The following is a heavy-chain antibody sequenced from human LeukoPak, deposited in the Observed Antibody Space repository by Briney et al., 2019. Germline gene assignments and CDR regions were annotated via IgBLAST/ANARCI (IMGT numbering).Heavy chain of an antibody. Sequence: GGSLRLSCAASGFTFSGSAMHWVRQASGKGLEWVGRIRSKANSYATAYAASVKGRFTISRDDSKNTAYLQMNSLKTEDTAVYYCARDRRLTWELRFDYWGQGTLVTVSS. CDR3: ARDRRLTWELRFDY. CDR2: IRSKANSYAT. V-gene: IGHV3-73*01. J-gene: IGHJ4*02. D-gene: IGHD1-26*01. CDR1: GFTFSGSA.